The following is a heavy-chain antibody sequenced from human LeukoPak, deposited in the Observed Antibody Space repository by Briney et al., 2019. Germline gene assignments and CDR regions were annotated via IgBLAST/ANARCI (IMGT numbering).Heavy chain of an antibody. J-gene: IGHJ5*02. D-gene: IGHD3-3*01. CDR2: IYTSGNT. CDR3: ARHSGLRSPFDP. Sequence: SETLSLTCTVSGGSISTTNYYWGWIRQPPGRDLEWIGSIYTSGNTYYNPSLESRVTISVDTSKNQLSLKLTSATAADTSVYYCARHSGLRSPFDPWGQGTLVTVSS. V-gene: IGHV4-39*01. CDR1: GGSISTTNYY.